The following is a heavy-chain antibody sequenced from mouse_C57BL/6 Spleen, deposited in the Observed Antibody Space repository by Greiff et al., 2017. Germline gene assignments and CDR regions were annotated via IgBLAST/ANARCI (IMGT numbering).Heavy chain of an antibody. CDR3: ARGTTVVEGEYYAMDY. CDR2: IDPSDSYT. D-gene: IGHD1-1*01. V-gene: IGHV1-50*01. J-gene: IGHJ4*01. CDR1: GYTFTSYW. Sequence: QVQLQQPGAELVKPGASVKLSCKASGYTFTSYWMQWVKQRPGQGLEWIGEIDPSDSYTNYNQKFKGKATLTVDTSSSTAYMQLSSLTSEDSAVYYCARGTTVVEGEYYAMDYWGQGTSVTVSS.